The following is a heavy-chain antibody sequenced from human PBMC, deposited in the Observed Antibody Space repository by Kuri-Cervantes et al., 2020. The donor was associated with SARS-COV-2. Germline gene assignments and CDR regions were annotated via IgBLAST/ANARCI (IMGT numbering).Heavy chain of an antibody. CDR2: IYYSGST. CDR1: GGSVSSGSYY. D-gene: IGHD3-3*01. V-gene: IGHV4-61*01. J-gene: IGHJ5*02. Sequence: SETLSLTCTVSGGSVSSGSYYWSWIRQPPGKGLEWIGYIYYSGSTNYNPSLKSRVTISVGTSKNQFSLKLSSVTAADTAVYYCARQMMSSITIFGVVITRNWFDPWGQGTLVTVSS. CDR3: ARQMMSSITIFGVVITRNWFDP.